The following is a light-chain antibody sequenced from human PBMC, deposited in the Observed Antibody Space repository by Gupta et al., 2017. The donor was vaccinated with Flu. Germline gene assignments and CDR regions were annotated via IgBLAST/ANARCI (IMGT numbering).Light chain of an antibody. V-gene: IGLV1-47*03. CDR1: SSNIGRNS. J-gene: IGLJ3*02. CDR3: ATWDDGLNIWV. Sequence: QSVLTQPPSASGTPGQRVTISCSGGSSNIGRNSVYWYQQLSGTAPKLLIYTNNQRPSGVPDRFSGSKSGTAASLAISGLWSEDEAAYHGATWDDGLNIWVFGGGTKLTVL. CDR2: TNN.